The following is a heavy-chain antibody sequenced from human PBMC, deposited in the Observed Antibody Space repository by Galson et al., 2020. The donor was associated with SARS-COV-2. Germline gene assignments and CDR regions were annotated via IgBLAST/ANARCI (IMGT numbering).Heavy chain of an antibody. CDR2: IRSKANSYLT. Sequence: ETLSLTCAASGFIFSDSGISWVRQASGKGLEWVGRIRSKANSYLTTYAASVKGRFTVSRDDSKNTAYLEMNSLKTEDTALYYCIRTGSTDQYFQQWGQGTLVTVSS. CDR3: IRTGSTDQYFQQ. V-gene: IGHV3-73*01. D-gene: IGHD1-1*01. CDR1: GFIFSDSG. J-gene: IGHJ1*01.